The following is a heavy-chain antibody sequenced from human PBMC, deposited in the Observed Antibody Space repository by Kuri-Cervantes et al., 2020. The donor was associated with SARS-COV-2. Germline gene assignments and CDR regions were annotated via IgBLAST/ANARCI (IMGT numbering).Heavy chain of an antibody. V-gene: IGHV3-30-3*01. D-gene: IGHD2-21*01. CDR2: ISYDGSNK. CDR3: ARDYRGGDCHLGFQH. CDR1: GFTFSSYA. Sequence: GESLKISCAASGFTFSSYAMHWVRQAPGKGLEWVAVISYDGSNKYYADSVKGRFTISRDNSKNTLYLQMNSLRAEDTAVYYCARDYRGGDCHLGFQHWGQGTLVTVSS. J-gene: IGHJ1*01.